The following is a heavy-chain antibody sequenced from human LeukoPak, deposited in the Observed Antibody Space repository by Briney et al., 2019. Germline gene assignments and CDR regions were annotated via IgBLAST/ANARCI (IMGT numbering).Heavy chain of an antibody. Sequence: GRSLRLSCAASGFTFSSYGMHWFRQAPGKGLEWVAVISYDGSNKYYADSVKGRFTISRDNSKNTLYLQMNSLRAEDTAVYYCAKLYGDYDYFDYWGQGTLVTVSS. CDR2: ISYDGSNK. D-gene: IGHD4-17*01. CDR1: GFTFSSYG. J-gene: IGHJ4*02. V-gene: IGHV3-30*18. CDR3: AKLYGDYDYFDY.